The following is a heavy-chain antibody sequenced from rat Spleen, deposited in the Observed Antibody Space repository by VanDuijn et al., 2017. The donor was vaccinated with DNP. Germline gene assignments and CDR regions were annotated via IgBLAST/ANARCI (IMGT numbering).Heavy chain of an antibody. V-gene: IGHV5S13*01. CDR3: ATLTTVAFDY. J-gene: IGHJ2*01. Sequence: EVQLVESGGGLVQPGRSLKLSCAASGFTFSNYAMAWVRQAPTKGLEWVASINTGGGNTYYRDSVKGRFTISRDNAKNTQYLQMDSLRSEDTATYYCATLTTVAFDYWGQGVMVTVSS. CDR1: GFTFSNYA. CDR2: INTGGGNT. D-gene: IGHD1-3*01.